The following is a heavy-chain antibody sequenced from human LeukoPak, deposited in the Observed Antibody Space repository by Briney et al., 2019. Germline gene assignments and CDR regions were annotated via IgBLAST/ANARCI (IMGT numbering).Heavy chain of an antibody. J-gene: IGHJ4*02. CDR3: AKSSPIAAAGEVSDF. CDR1: GFTFSSYA. D-gene: IGHD6-13*01. CDR2: ISGSGGSR. Sequence: GGSLRLSCAASGFTFSSYAMSWVRQAPGKGLEWLSAISGSGGSRYYSGSLRGRFTISRDNSKSTLYLQMTSLRAEDTAVYYCAKSSPIAAAGEVSDFWGQGTLVTVSS. V-gene: IGHV3-23*01.